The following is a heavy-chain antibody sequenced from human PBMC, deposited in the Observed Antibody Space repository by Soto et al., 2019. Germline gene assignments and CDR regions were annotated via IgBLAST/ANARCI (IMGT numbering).Heavy chain of an antibody. V-gene: IGHV1-8*01. D-gene: IGHD3-3*01. CDR1: GYTFKDYD. Sequence: QVQLLQSGAEVKKPGTSVRVSCRASGYTFKDYDINWVRRAPCQGLEWMGWMNPNSGNTAYARKFHDRITMTRSVSARTAFMELSSLTPEDTAVYYCARRMTWSLWCFDLWGSGTQVTVSS. CDR2: MNPNSGNT. CDR3: ARRMTWSLWCFDL. J-gene: IGHJ2*01.